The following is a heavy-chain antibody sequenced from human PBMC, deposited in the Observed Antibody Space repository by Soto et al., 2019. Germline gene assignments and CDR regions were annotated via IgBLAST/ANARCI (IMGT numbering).Heavy chain of an antibody. Sequence: QVQLVQSGAEVKKPGSSVKVSCKASGGTFSSFTISWVRQAPGQGLEWMGGIIPIYGTANYAQKFQGRVTITADASTRTAYMELSSLRSEDTAVYYCAKDRRADWESYYYYAMDVWGHWTTVTVSS. D-gene: IGHD1-26*01. CDR1: GGTFSSFT. V-gene: IGHV1-69*01. J-gene: IGHJ6*02. CDR2: IIPIYGTA. CDR3: AKDRRADWESYYYYAMDV.